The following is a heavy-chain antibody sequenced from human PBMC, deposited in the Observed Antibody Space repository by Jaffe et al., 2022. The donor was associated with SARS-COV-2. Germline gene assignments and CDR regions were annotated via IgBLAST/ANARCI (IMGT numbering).Heavy chain of an antibody. J-gene: IGHJ6*02. D-gene: IGHD5-18*01. V-gene: IGHV3-15*01. CDR2: IKSKTDGGTT. CDR1: GFTFSNAW. CDR3: TTGLGIQLWSRVGHGDYYYYYGMDV. Sequence: EVQLVESGGGLVKPGGSLRLSCAASGFTFSNAWMSWVRQAPGKGLEWVGRIKSKTDGGTTDYAAPVKGRFTISRDDSKNTLYLQMNSLKTEDTAVYYCTTGLGIQLWSRVGHGDYYYYYGMDVWGQGTTVTVSS.